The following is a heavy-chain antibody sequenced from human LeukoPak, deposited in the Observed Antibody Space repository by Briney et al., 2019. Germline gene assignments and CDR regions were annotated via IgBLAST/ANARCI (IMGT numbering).Heavy chain of an antibody. V-gene: IGHV1-24*01. CDR3: ARSGSGSYYTRLYYYYYMDV. CDR1: GYTVTELS. J-gene: IGHJ6*03. CDR2: FHPEDGET. Sequence: ASVKVSCKVSGYTVTELSMHWVRQSPGKGLEWMGGFHPEDGETIYAQKFQGRVTMTEDTSTDTAYMELRSLRSDDTAVYYCARSGSGSYYTRLYYYYYMDVWGKGTTVTISS. D-gene: IGHD3-10*01.